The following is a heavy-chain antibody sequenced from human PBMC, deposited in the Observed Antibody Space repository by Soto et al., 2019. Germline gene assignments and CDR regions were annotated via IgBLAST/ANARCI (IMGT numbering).Heavy chain of an antibody. J-gene: IGHJ1*01. CDR2: ISGAGNSA. D-gene: IGHD2-21*01. CDR3: AKNDCGYTSCKLVDH. CDR1: GFTFSSFA. Sequence: EVQLLESGGGLVQPGGSLRLSCAASGFTFSSFAMSWVRQAPGKGLEWVSAISGAGNSASHANSVQGRFIISRDNSKNTLFLQMGSLRAKDTATYSCAKNDCGYTSCKLVDHWRQGTLVTVSS. V-gene: IGHV3-23*01.